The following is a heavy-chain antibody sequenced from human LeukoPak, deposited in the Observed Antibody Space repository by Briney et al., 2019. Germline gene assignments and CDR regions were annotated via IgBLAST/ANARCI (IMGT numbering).Heavy chain of an antibody. CDR3: ARRAGEYSHPYDY. CDR1: GFTVSTSS. CDR2: IYSGGNT. J-gene: IGHJ4*02. Sequence: GGSLRLSCTVSGFTVSTSSWSWVRQAPGKGLEWVSFIYSGGNTHYSDSVKGRFTISRDNSKNTLYLQMNSLRAEDTAIYYCARRAGEYSHPYDYWGQGTLVTVSS. D-gene: IGHD2-15*01. V-gene: IGHV3-53*01.